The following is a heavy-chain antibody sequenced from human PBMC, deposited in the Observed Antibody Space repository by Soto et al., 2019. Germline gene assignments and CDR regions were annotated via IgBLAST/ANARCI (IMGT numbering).Heavy chain of an antibody. CDR2: IIPIFGTA. J-gene: IGHJ6*04. V-gene: IGHV1-69*13. CDR3: ARDRTRLVVVAATDLMGV. Sequence: SVKVSCKASGGTFSSYAISWVRQAPGQGLEWMGGIIPIFGTANYAQKFQGRVTITADESTSTAYMELSSLRSEDTAVYYCARDRTRLVVVAATDLMGVWGKGTTVTVSS. CDR1: GGTFSSYA. D-gene: IGHD2-15*01.